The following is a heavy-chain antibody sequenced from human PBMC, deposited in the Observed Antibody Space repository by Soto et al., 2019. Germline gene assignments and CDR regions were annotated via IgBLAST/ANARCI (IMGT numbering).Heavy chain of an antibody. CDR3: AKDYYDSSAYYGLCYGMDV. CDR1: GFTFSSYG. D-gene: IGHD3-22*01. Sequence: QVQLVESGGGVVQPGTSLRLSCAASGFTFSSYGMHWVRQAPGKGLEWVAVTSYDGSNRYYVDSVKGRFTISRDNSKNTLYLQMNRLRAEDKAVYYCAKDYYDSSAYYGLCYGMDVWGQGTTVTVSS. CDR2: TSYDGSNR. V-gene: IGHV3-30*18. J-gene: IGHJ6*01.